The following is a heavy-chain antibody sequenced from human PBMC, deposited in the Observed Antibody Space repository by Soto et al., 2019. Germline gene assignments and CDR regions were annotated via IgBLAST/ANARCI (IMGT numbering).Heavy chain of an antibody. Sequence: LSPTFTVSGGSVSSGSYQWTWIRQPPGKGLEWIGYIHVSGSTNDNPSLKGRVTMSIDTSKNQFSLKLSSVTAADTAVYYCARDGHGMDVWGQGTKGTIAS. CDR3: ARDGHGMDV. V-gene: IGHV4-61*01. J-gene: IGHJ6*02. CDR1: GGSVSSGSYQ. CDR2: IHVSGST.